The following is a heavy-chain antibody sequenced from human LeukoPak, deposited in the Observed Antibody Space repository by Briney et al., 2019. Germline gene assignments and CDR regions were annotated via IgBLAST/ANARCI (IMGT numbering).Heavy chain of an antibody. D-gene: IGHD5-12*01. V-gene: IGHV3-74*01. CDR1: GFTSSTYW. CDR2: INSDGSST. CDR3: ARGGATVDY. Sequence: PGGSLRLSCAAPGFTSSTYWMHWVRQAPGRGLVWVSRINSDGSSTSYADSVKGRFTISRDNARTTLYLQMNSLRAEDTAVYFCARGGATVDYWGQGTLVTVSS. J-gene: IGHJ4*02.